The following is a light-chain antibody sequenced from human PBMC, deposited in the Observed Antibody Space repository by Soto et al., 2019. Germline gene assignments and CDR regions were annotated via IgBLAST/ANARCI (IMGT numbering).Light chain of an antibody. J-gene: IGKJ4*02. CDR1: QSVSSN. Sequence: EIVMTQSPATLSESPGERATLSCRASQSVSSNLAWYQQKPGQAPRLLIYGASTMATGIPARFSGSGSGTEFTLTISSLQSEDCAVYFCQQYNNWPPLTFGGGTKVEIK. CDR2: GAS. CDR3: QQYNNWPPLT. V-gene: IGKV3-15*01.